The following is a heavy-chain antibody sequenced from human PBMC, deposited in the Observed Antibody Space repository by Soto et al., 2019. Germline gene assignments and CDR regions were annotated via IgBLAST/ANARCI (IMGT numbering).Heavy chain of an antibody. CDR1: GFTFSSYA. J-gene: IGHJ6*02. CDR3: TRDLGDVTGTTPSRYGLDV. D-gene: IGHD1-7*01. Sequence: GGSLRLSCAASGFTFSSYAMTWVRQAPGKGLEWVSSISGSGGSTYYADSVKGRFTISRDNSKNTLYLQMNSLRAEDTAVYYCTRDLGDVTGTTPSRYGLDVWGQGTTVTVSS. V-gene: IGHV3-23*01. CDR2: ISGSGGST.